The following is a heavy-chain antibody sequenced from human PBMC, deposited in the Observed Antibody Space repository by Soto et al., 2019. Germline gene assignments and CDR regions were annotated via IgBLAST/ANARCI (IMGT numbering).Heavy chain of an antibody. V-gene: IGHV1-46*03. J-gene: IGHJ4*02. CDR2: INPSGGST. CDR1: GYTFTSYY. Sequence: ASVKVSCKASGYTFTSYYMLWVRQAPGQGLEWMGIINPSGGSTSYAQKFQGRVTMTRDTSTSTVYMELSSLRSEDTAVYYCARDPNGSWNYFGFDYWGQGTLVTVSS. D-gene: IGHD1-7*01. CDR3: ARDPNGSWNYFGFDY.